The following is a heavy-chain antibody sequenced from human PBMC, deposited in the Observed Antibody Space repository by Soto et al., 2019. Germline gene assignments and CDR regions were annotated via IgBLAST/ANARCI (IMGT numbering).Heavy chain of an antibody. D-gene: IGHD7-27*01. V-gene: IGHV1-8*01. CDR3: GARPPNWGLDH. CDR2: MSPKTGNT. Sequence: QVQLVQSGAEVKKPGASVKVSCKASGYTFTTYDINWVRQATGQGLEWIGWMSPKTGNTGYAQNFEGRVTMTRNPYTKNALKRLCSHAEDDDAAEYCGARPPNWGLDHWGQGTLVPVSS. J-gene: IGHJ4*02. CDR1: GYTFTTYD.